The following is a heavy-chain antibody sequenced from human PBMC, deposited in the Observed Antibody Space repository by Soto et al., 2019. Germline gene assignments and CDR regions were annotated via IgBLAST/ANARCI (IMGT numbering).Heavy chain of an antibody. Sequence: ASVKVSCKASGYTFTSYGISWVRQAPGQGLEWMGWISAYNGNTNYAQKLQGRVTMTTDTSTSTAYMELRGLRSDDTAVYYGASAHPQEMATIQYGDDAFDIWGQGTMVTVSS. CDR3: ASAHPQEMATIQYGDDAFDI. CDR2: ISAYNGNT. V-gene: IGHV1-18*01. J-gene: IGHJ3*02. CDR1: GYTFTSYG. D-gene: IGHD5-12*01.